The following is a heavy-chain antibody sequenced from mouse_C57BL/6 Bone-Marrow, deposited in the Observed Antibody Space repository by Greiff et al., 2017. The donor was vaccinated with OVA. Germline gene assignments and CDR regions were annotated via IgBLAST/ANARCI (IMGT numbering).Heavy chain of an antibody. CDR2: IYPGNSDT. CDR1: GYTFTSYW. CDR3: TPFYGYDRYFDV. D-gene: IGHD2-9*01. J-gene: IGHJ1*03. V-gene: IGHV1-5*01. Sequence: EVQLQQSGTVLARPGASVKMSCKTSGYTFTSYWMHWVKQRPGQGLAWIGAIYPGNSDTSYNQKFKGKAKLTAVTSASTAYMELSSLTNEDSAVDYCTPFYGYDRYFDVWGTGTTVTVSS.